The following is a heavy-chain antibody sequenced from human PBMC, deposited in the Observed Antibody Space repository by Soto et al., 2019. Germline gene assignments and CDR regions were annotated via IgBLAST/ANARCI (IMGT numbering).Heavy chain of an antibody. CDR2: IIPIFGTA. CDR1: GGTFSSYA. D-gene: IGHD3-22*01. Sequence: QVQLVQSGAEVKKPGSSVKVSCKASGGTFSSYAISWVRQAPGQGLEWMGGIIPIFGTANYAQKFQGRVTITVDESMSTAYMELSSLRSEDTAVYYCASGDYDSSGYSVYWYFDLWGRGTLVTVSS. J-gene: IGHJ2*01. V-gene: IGHV1-69*01. CDR3: ASGDYDSSGYSVYWYFDL.